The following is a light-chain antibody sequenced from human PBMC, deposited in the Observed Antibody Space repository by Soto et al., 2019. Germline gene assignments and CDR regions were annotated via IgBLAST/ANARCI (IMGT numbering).Light chain of an antibody. CDR2: LAS. V-gene: IGKV3-20*01. CDR3: QQYYNWPPLT. CDR1: QAILNNY. Sequence: DIVLTQSPGNLSLSPGDRATPSCRTSQAILNNYLAWFQQKPGQAPRLLFYLASNRAAGIPDRCSGSGSGTDFTLTISRLEPEDFSVYYCQQYYNWPPLTFGGGTKVDIK. J-gene: IGKJ4*01.